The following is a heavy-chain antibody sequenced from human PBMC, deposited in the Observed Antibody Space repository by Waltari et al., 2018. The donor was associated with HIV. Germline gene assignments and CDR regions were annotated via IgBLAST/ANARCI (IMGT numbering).Heavy chain of an antibody. CDR2: IYHSGST. Sequence: PGKGLEWIGSIYHSGSTYYNPSLKSRVTISVDTSKNQFSLKLSSVTAADTAVYYCARGGDISVLMVYATKKDYYYYGMDVWGQGTTVTVSS. J-gene: IGHJ6*02. V-gene: IGHV4-38-2*02. D-gene: IGHD2-8*01. CDR3: ARGGDISVLMVYATKKDYYYYGMDV.